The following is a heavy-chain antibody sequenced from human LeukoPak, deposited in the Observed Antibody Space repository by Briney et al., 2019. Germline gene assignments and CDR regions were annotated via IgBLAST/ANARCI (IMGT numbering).Heavy chain of an antibody. Sequence: PSETLSLTCAVYGGSFSGYYWSWIHQPPGKGLEWIGEINHSGSTNYNPSLKSRVTISVDTSKNQFSLKLSSVTAADTAVYYCARDPTQAYFDYWGQGTLVTVSS. CDR2: INHSGST. V-gene: IGHV4-34*01. CDR1: GGSFSGYY. J-gene: IGHJ4*02. CDR3: ARDPTQAYFDY.